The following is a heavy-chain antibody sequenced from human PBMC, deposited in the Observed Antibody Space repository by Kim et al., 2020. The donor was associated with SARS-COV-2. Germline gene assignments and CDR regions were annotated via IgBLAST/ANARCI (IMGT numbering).Heavy chain of an antibody. Sequence: PGGSLRLSCAASGFTFSSYGMHWVRQAPGKGLEWVAVISYDGSNKYYADSVKGRFTISRDNSKNTLYLQMNSLRAEDTAVYYCATSSSWYGDAFDIWGQGTMVTVSS. CDR2: ISYDGSNK. CDR3: ATSSSWYGDAFDI. V-gene: IGHV3-33*05. J-gene: IGHJ3*02. CDR1: GFTFSSYG. D-gene: IGHD6-13*01.